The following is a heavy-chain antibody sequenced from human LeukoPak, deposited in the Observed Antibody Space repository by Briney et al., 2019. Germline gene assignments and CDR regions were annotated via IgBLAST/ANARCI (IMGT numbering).Heavy chain of an antibody. Sequence: GGSLRLSCAASGFTFSSYSMSWVRQAPGKGLEWVSSISSTSSYMYDADSLKGRFTISRDNAQNSLYLQTNSLRAEDTAVYYCARSPIGITGTPDYWGQGTLVTVSS. CDR3: ARSPIGITGTPDY. D-gene: IGHD1-7*01. CDR1: GFTFSSYS. V-gene: IGHV3-21*06. CDR2: ISSTSSYM. J-gene: IGHJ4*02.